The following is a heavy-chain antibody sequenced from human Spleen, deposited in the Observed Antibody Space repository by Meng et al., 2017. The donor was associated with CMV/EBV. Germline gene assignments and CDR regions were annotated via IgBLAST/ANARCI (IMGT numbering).Heavy chain of an antibody. CDR2: IYSGGST. V-gene: IGHV3-66*02. D-gene: IGHD6-6*01. J-gene: IGHJ6*02. CDR3: ARDIATRPHYYYAMDV. Sequence: GESLKISCAASGFTVSTSYMNWVRQAPGKGLEWVSVIYSGGSTHYADSVQGRFTISRDNSKNTLSLQMNSLRDEDTAVYYCARDIATRPHYYYAMDVWGQGTTVTVSS. CDR1: GFTVSTSY.